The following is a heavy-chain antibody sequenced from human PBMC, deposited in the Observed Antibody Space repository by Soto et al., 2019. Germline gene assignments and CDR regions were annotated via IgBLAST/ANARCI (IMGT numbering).Heavy chain of an antibody. Sequence: PGGSLRLSCAASAFTFNRYGMHWVRQAPGKWLEWVAAILYDGSKKYYGDSVKGRLTISRDNSKNTLYLQMDSLRPEDTALYYCAKDQMGSRWPRGVDYWGQVXLVTVYS. D-gene: IGHD6-13*01. J-gene: IGHJ4*02. CDR2: ILYDGSKK. V-gene: IGHV3-30*18. CDR1: AFTFNRYG. CDR3: AKDQMGSRWPRGVDY.